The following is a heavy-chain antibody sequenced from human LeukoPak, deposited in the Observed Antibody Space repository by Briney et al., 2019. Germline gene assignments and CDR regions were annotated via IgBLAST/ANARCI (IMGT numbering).Heavy chain of an antibody. J-gene: IGHJ4*02. CDR1: GFTFSSYS. V-gene: IGHV3-21*01. CDR2: ISSSSSYI. Sequence: GGSLRLSCAAFGFTFSSYSMNWVRQAPGKGLEWVSSISSSSSYIYYADSVKGRFTISRDNAKNSLYLQMNSLRAEDTAVYYCARDRAMNDYFDYWGQGTLVTVSS. CDR3: ARDRAMNDYFDY. D-gene: IGHD1-1*01.